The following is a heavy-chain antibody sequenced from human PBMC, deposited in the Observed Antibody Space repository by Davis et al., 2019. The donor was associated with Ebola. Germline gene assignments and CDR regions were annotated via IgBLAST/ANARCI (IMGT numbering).Heavy chain of an antibody. CDR2: ISYDGSNK. J-gene: IGHJ4*02. D-gene: IGHD3-10*01. CDR1: WFSISSNG. V-gene: IGHV3-30*18. CDR3: AKRGSFDY. Sequence: GESLKIPFSSSWFSISSNGFHSVRQAPGKVLELVAVISYDGSNKYFADSVKGRFTISRDNSKNTLYLQMNSLRAEDTAVYYCAKRGSFDYGGQGTLVSVAS.